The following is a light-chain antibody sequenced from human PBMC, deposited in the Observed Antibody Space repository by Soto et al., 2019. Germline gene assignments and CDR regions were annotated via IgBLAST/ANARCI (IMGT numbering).Light chain of an antibody. CDR3: QQYHAYST. CDR2: GAT. J-gene: IGKJ1*01. V-gene: IGKV1-9*01. Sequence: IQLTQSPSSLSASVGDRVTITCRASQGISNYLAWYQQKPGKTPRLLIYGATTLQSGVPSRFSGSGSGTDFALTISSLQPEDFATYYCQQYHAYSTFGPGTRVEVK. CDR1: QGISNY.